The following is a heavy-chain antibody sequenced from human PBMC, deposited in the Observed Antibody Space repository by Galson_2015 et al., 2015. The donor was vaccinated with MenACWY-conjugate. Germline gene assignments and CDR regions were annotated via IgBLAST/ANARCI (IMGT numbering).Heavy chain of an antibody. CDR3: ARGGRGYSYGLGY. Sequence: SLRLSCAASGFTSSSYSMNWVRQAPGKGLEWVSYISSSSSTIYYADSVKGRFTISRDNAKNSLYLQMNSLRAEDTAVYYCARGGRGYSYGLGYWGQGTLVTVSS. D-gene: IGHD5-18*01. J-gene: IGHJ4*02. CDR2: ISSSSSTI. V-gene: IGHV3-48*04. CDR1: GFTSSSYS.